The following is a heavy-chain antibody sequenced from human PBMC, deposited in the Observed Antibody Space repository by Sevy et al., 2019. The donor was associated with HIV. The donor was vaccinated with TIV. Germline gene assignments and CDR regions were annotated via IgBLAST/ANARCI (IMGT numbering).Heavy chain of an antibody. CDR1: GGSISSDY. J-gene: IGHJ4*02. V-gene: IGHV4-59*08. CDR3: ARHEHARNSGAGFDY. D-gene: IGHD4-4*01. CDR2: IYYTGST. Sequence: SETLSLICSVSGGSISSDYWSWIRQPPGKGLEWIGYIYYTGSTNYNPTLSNRVTISVDTSKNQFSLKVGSVTAADTPVYYCARHEHARNSGAGFDYWGQGTLVTVSS.